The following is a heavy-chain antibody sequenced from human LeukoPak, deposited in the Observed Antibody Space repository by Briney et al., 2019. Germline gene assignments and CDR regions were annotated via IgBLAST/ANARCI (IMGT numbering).Heavy chain of an antibody. Sequence: ASVKVSCKVSGYTLTELSMHWVRQAPGKGLEWMGGFDPEDGETIYAQKFQGRVTMTEDTSTDTAYMELSSLRSEDTAVYYCATGQGGSSSWWATRVNWFDPWGQGTLVTVSS. CDR3: ATGQGGSSSWWATRVNWFDP. J-gene: IGHJ5*02. CDR2: FDPEDGET. V-gene: IGHV1-24*01. D-gene: IGHD6-13*01. CDR1: GYTLTELS.